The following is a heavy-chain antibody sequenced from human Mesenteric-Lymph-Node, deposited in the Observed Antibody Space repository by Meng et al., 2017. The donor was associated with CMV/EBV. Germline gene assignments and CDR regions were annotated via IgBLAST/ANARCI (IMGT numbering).Heavy chain of an antibody. CDR1: GGSINTSPYY. V-gene: IGHV4-39*07. CDR2: VYYSGNT. J-gene: IGHJ4*02. CDR3: ARGRAHCSSTRCYIGDFDF. Sequence: SETLSLTCTVSGGSINTSPYYWGWIRQSPGKGLEWIGNVYYSGNTYYNPSLKSRVTISVDTSKNQFSLKLDSVTAADTAVYYCARGRAHCSSTRCYIGDFDFWGQGTLVTVSS. D-gene: IGHD2-2*02.